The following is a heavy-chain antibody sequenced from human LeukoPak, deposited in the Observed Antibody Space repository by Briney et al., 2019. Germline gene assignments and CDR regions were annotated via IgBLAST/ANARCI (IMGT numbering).Heavy chain of an antibody. CDR2: INHSGST. V-gene: IGHV4-34*01. J-gene: IGHJ3*02. CDR1: GGSFSGYY. Sequence: PSETLSLTCAVYGGSFSGYYWSWIRQPPGKGLEWIGEINHSGSTNYNPSLKSRLTISVDTSKNQFSLKLSSVTAADTAVYYCATCIAAAGTNAFDIWGQGTMVTVSS. D-gene: IGHD6-13*01. CDR3: ATCIAAAGTNAFDI.